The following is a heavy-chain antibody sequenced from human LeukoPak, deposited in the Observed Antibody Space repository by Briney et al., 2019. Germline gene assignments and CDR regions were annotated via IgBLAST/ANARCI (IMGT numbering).Heavy chain of an antibody. CDR3: ARDHPKYSSSWYVPPDNWFDP. J-gene: IGHJ5*02. CDR2: IYYSGST. V-gene: IGHV4-59*12. D-gene: IGHD6-13*01. CDR1: GGSISSYY. Sequence: SETLSLTCTVSGGSISSYYWSWIRQPPGKGLEWIGYIYYSGSTNYNPSLKSRVTISVDTSKNQFSLKLSSVTAADTAVYYCARDHPKYSSSWYVPPDNWFDPWGQGTLVTVSS.